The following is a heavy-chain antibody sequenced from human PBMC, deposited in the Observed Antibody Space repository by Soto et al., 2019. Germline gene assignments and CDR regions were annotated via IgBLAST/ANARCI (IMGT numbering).Heavy chain of an antibody. CDR3: AREWELLLFGNWFDP. D-gene: IGHD1-26*01. CDR1: GFTFSSYG. Sequence: PGGSLRLSCAASGFTFSSYGMHWVRQAPGKGLEWVAVISYDGSNKYYADSVKGRFTISRDNSKNTLYLQMNSLRAEDTAVYYCAREWELLLFGNWFDPWGQGTLVTVSS. CDR2: ISYDGSNK. V-gene: IGHV3-30*19. J-gene: IGHJ5*02.